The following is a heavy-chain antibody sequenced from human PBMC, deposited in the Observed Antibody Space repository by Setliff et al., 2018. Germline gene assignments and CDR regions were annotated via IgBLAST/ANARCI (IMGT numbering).Heavy chain of an antibody. D-gene: IGHD1-26*01. CDR2: ISWDGGST. Sequence: PGGSLRLSCAASGFTFDDYAMHWVRQAPGKGLEWVSLISWDGGSTYYVDSVKGRFTISRDNSKNTLYLQMNSLRAEDTAVYYCARDPSPLGATTRFDYWGQGTLVTVSS. V-gene: IGHV3-43D*03. CDR3: ARDPSPLGATTRFDY. J-gene: IGHJ4*02. CDR1: GFTFDDYA.